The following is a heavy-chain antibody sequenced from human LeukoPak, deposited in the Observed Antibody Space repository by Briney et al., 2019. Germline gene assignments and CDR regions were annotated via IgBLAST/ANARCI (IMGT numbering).Heavy chain of an antibody. Sequence: SVKVSCTASGGTFSSYAISWVRQAPGQGLEWMGRIIPILGIANYAQKFQGRVTITADKSTSTAYMELSGLRSEDTAVYYCARDLTRYSSGWAKDYWGQGTLVTVSS. V-gene: IGHV1-69*04. CDR1: GGTFSSYA. D-gene: IGHD6-19*01. CDR2: IIPILGIA. CDR3: ARDLTRYSSGWAKDY. J-gene: IGHJ4*02.